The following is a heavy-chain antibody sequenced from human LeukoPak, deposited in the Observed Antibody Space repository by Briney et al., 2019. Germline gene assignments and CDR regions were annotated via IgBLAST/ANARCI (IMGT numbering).Heavy chain of an antibody. Sequence: ASETLSLTCTVSGGSISNAAYYWSWIRQHPGKGLEWIGYIYYSGSTYYNPSLKSRVTISVDTSKNQFSLELSSVTAADTAVYYCAGVGCSSTSCYHAFDIWGQGTMVTVSS. CDR2: IYYSGST. V-gene: IGHV4-31*03. CDR1: GGSISNAAYY. D-gene: IGHD2-2*01. CDR3: AGVGCSSTSCYHAFDI. J-gene: IGHJ3*02.